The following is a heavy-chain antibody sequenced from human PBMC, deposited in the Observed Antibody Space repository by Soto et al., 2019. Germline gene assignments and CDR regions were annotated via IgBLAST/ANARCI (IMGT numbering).Heavy chain of an antibody. V-gene: IGHV3-23*01. D-gene: IGHD3-10*01. CDR2: ISGSGGST. Sequence: GGSLRLSCAGHGFTFSSYAMSWVRQAPGKGLEWVSGISGSGGSTYYADSVKGRFTISRDNSKNTLYLQMNSLRVEDTAGYYCAKDGVYYSGSGSYCEFDYWGQGTLVTVSS. CDR3: AKDGVYYSGSGSYCEFDY. CDR1: GFTFSSYA. J-gene: IGHJ4*02.